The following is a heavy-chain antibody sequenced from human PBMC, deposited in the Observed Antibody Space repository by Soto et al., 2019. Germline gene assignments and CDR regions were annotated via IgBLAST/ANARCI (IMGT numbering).Heavy chain of an antibody. CDR2: IIPIFGTA. CDR3: AREGNGPADCGGDCYSGSAFDI. J-gene: IGHJ3*02. D-gene: IGHD2-21*02. CDR1: GGTFSSYA. V-gene: IGHV1-69*13. Sequence: SVKVSCKASGGTFSSYAISWVRQAPGQGLEWMGGIIPIFGTANYAQKFQGRVTITADESTSTAYMELSSLRSEDTAVYYCAREGNGPADCGGDCYSGSAFDIWGQGTMVTVSS.